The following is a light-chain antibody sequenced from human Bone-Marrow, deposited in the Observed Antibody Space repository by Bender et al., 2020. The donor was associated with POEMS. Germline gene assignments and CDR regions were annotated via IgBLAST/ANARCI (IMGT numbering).Light chain of an antibody. J-gene: IGLJ3*02. V-gene: IGLV1-44*01. CDR3: CSYAGSYSWL. CDR1: DSNFGGNN. CDR2: SNY. Sequence: QSVLTQPPSASGTPGQSVIISCSGTDSNFGGNNVNWYQHLPGTAPRLVVYSNYQRPSGVPDRFSGSKSGNTASLTISGLQAEDEADYYCCSYAGSYSWLFGGGTKLTVL.